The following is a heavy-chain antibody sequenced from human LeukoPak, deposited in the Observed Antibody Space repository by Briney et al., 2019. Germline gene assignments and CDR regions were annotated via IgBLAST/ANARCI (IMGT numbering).Heavy chain of an antibody. CDR3: ARIPRRSGDYHLDY. J-gene: IGHJ4*02. D-gene: IGHD3-3*01. V-gene: IGHV3-11*04. CDR1: GFTFSDYY. Sequence: GGSLRLSCAASGFTFSDYYMSWIRQGPGKGLEWVSYISYSGSAIYYADSVKGRFTISRDSAKNSLYLQMNSLRAEDTAVYYCARIPRRSGDYHLDYWGQGTLVTVSS. CDR2: ISYSGSAI.